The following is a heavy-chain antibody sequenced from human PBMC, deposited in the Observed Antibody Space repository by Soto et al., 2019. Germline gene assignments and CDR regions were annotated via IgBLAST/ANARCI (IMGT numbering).Heavy chain of an antibody. CDR1: GFTFSSYA. CDR3: AKDRGHIVVVTATYGMDV. CDR2: ISGSGGST. J-gene: IGHJ6*02. Sequence: GGSLRLSCAASGFTFSSYAMSWVRQAPGKGLEWVSAISGSGGSTYYADSVKGRFTISRDNSKNTLYLQMNSLRAEDTAVYYCAKDRGHIVVVTATYGMDVWGQGTTVTVSS. V-gene: IGHV3-23*01. D-gene: IGHD2-21*02.